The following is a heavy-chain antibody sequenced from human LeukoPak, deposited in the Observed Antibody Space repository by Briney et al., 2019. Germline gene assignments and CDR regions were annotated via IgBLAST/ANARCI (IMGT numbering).Heavy chain of an antibody. CDR1: GGTFSSYA. Sequence: VSVKVSCKASGGTFSSYAMSWVRQAPGKGLEWVSAISGSGGSTYYADSVKGRFTISRDNSKNTLYLQMNSLRAEDTAVYYCAKAGMGYYFDYWGQGTLVTVSS. J-gene: IGHJ4*02. D-gene: IGHD1-14*01. CDR2: ISGSGGST. V-gene: IGHV3-23*01. CDR3: AKAGMGYYFDY.